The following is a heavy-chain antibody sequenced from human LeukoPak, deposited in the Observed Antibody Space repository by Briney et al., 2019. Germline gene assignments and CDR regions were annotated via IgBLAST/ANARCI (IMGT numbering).Heavy chain of an antibody. CDR3: ARGLTWYCSGGSCYGGHFDY. D-gene: IGHD2-15*01. J-gene: IGHJ4*02. CDR2: INHSGST. V-gene: IGHV4-34*01. CDR1: GGSFSGYY. Sequence: SETLSLTCAVYGGSFSGYYWSWIRQPPGKGLEWIGEINHSGSTNYNPSLKSRVTISVDTSKNQFSLKLSSVTAADTAVYYCARGLTWYCSGGSCYGGHFDYWGQGTLVTVSS.